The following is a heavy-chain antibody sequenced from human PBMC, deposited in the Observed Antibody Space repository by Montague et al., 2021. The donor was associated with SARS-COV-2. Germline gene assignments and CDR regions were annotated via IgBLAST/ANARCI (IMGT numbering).Heavy chain of an antibody. CDR1: GFTFSNYA. V-gene: IGHV3-23*01. CDR3: ARAYCSSASCYRSDY. D-gene: IGHD2-2*02. CDR2: IIGSGPRT. Sequence: SLRLSCAASGFTFSNYAMSWVRQAPGKGLEWVSVIIGSGPRTNYXYSXRGRFIISRDSSQSTLYLQMNSLRAEATAVYYCARAYCSSASCYRSDYWGQGTLVTVSS. J-gene: IGHJ4*02.